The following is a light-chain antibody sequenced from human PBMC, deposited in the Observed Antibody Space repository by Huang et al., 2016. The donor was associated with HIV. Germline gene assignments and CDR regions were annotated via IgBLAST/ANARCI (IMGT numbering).Light chain of an antibody. V-gene: IGKV4-1*01. J-gene: IGKJ4*02. Sequence: DIVLTQSLDSMAGSLGERVTLKCKSSERVYSSSISKDYLALFQQKVGQPPKLLIFWGSTRESGVPGRFSGSGSGTDFSLTISNLETADVATYYCQQYYSRPQTFGRGTEVEIK. CDR3: QQYYSRPQT. CDR1: ERVYSSSISKDY. CDR2: WGS.